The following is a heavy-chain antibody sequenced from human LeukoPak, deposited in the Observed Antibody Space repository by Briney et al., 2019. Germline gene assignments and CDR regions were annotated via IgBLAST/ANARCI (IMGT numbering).Heavy chain of an antibody. Sequence: GGSLSLSCAVSGLTVSSNYMSWVRQAPGEGLEWVSVIYSGGSTYYADSVKGRFTISRDNSKNTLYLQMKSMRAEDTAVYYCARSIDSSSWYLDYWGQGTLVTVSS. D-gene: IGHD6-13*01. V-gene: IGHV3-53*01. J-gene: IGHJ4*02. CDR2: IYSGGST. CDR1: GLTVSSNY. CDR3: ARSIDSSSWYLDY.